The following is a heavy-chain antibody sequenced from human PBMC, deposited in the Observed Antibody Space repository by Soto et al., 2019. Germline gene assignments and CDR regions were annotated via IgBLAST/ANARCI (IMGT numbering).Heavy chain of an antibody. V-gene: IGHV4-30-4*01. D-gene: IGHD3-22*01. CDR3: ARDSYDSSGGSGYDY. CDR1: GGSISSGDYY. J-gene: IGHJ4*02. CDR2: IYYSGST. Sequence: TSETLSLTCTVSGGSISSGDYYWNWIRQPPGKGLEWIGYIYYSGSTYYNPSLKSRVIISLDTSKNQFSLKLSSVTAADTAVYYCARDSYDSSGGSGYDYWGQRTLVTVSS.